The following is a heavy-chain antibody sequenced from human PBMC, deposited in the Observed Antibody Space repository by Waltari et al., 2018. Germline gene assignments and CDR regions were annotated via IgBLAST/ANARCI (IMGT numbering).Heavy chain of an antibody. Sequence: QVQLVQSGAEVKKPGSSVKVSCKASGGTFSSYAISWVRQAPGQGLEWMGGTIPNFGTANYAQKFQGRVTITADESTSTAYMELSSLRSEDTAVYYCARAWTTVTTFEAAFDIWGQGTMVTVSS. CDR3: ARAWTTVTTFEAAFDI. CDR1: GGTFSSYA. CDR2: TIPNFGTA. V-gene: IGHV1-69*01. D-gene: IGHD4-17*01. J-gene: IGHJ3*02.